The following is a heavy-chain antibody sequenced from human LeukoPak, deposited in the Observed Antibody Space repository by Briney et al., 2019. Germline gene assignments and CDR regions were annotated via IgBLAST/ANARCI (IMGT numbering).Heavy chain of an antibody. CDR3: AREQVLQLWPPTATFNL. J-gene: IGHJ2*01. V-gene: IGHV4-61*02. D-gene: IGHD5-18*01. CDR1: GGSISSGSYY. Sequence: SQTLSLTCTVSGGSISSGSYYWSWIRQPAGKGLEWIGRIYTSGSTNYNPSLKSRVTISVDTSKNQFSLKLSSVTAADTAVYYGAREQVLQLWPPTATFNLWAVAPWSLSPQ. CDR2: IYTSGST.